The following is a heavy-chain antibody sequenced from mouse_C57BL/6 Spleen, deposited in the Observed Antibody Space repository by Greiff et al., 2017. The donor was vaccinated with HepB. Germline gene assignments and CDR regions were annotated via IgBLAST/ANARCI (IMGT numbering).Heavy chain of an antibody. CDR3: ARTPYYSNYEGAMDY. CDR1: GYTFTDYY. V-gene: IGHV1-75*01. Sequence: QVQLKESGPELVKPGASVKISCKASGYTFTDYYINWVKQRPGQGLEWIGWIFPGSGSTYYNEKFKGKATLTVDKSSSTAYMLLSSLTSEDSAVYCCARTPYYSNYEGAMDYWGQGTSVTVSS. CDR2: IFPGSGST. D-gene: IGHD2-5*01. J-gene: IGHJ4*01.